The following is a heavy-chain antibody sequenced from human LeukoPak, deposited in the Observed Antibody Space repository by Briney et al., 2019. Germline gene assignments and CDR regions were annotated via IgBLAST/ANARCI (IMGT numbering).Heavy chain of an antibody. CDR2: IYYSGST. CDR1: GDSINNNY. CDR3: ARHGSYYGSGSLFDY. J-gene: IGHJ4*02. V-gene: IGHV4-59*08. Sequence: SETLSLTCTVSGDSINNNYWSWIRQPPGKGLEWIGYIYYSGSTNYNPSLKSRVTISVDTSKNQFSLKLSSVTAADTAVYFCARHGSYYGSGSLFDYWGQGTLVTVSS. D-gene: IGHD3-10*01.